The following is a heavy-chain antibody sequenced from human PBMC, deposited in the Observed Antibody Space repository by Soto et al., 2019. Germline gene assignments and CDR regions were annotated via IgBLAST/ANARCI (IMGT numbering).Heavy chain of an antibody. CDR2: MSHIGSV. CDR1: GVSIGSNYY. J-gene: IGHJ4*02. V-gene: IGHV4-4*02. CDR3: AMSLGWYAIDY. D-gene: IGHD6-19*01. Sequence: QVLLQGSGPGLVQPSGTLSLSCVVSGVSIGSNYYWSWVRQSPGKGLEWLGDMSHIGSVNYNPSLKGRVTISMVRSQIQFSLNLSSVSAADTGVYYCAMSLGWYAIDYWGQGTLVIVSS.